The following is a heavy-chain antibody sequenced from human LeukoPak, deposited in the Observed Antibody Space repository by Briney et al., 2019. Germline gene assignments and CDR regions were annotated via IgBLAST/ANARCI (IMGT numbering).Heavy chain of an antibody. Sequence: ASVKVSCKASGYTFPGYDMHWVRQVPGQGLEWMGWINPNSGDANYAQNFQSRVTMTRDTSISTLYLELSRLRSDDTAMYYCVRAGCSATSCHTWFDPWGQGTLVTVSS. D-gene: IGHD2-2*02. CDR2: INPNSGDA. V-gene: IGHV1-2*02. J-gene: IGHJ5*02. CDR3: VRAGCSATSCHTWFDP. CDR1: GYTFPGYD.